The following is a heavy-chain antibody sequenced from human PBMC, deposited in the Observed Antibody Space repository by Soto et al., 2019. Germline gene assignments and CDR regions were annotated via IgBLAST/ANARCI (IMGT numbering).Heavy chain of an antibody. CDR1: GFTFSSYA. D-gene: IGHD3-10*01. J-gene: IGHJ5*02. V-gene: IGHV3-23*01. CDR2: ISGSGGST. CDR3: AKDGITMVRGGIIKSGHWFDP. Sequence: EVQLLESGGGLVQPGGSLRLSCAASGFTFSSYAMSWVRQAPGKGLEWVSAISGSGGSTYYADSVKGRFTISRDNSKNSLYLQMNSLRAEDTAVYYCAKDGITMVRGGIIKSGHWFDPWGQGTLVTVSS.